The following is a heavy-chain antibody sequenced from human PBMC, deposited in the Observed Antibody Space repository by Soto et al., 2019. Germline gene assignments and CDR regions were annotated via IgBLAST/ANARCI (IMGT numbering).Heavy chain of an antibody. CDR2: INTYNGNS. Sequence: QVQLVQSAAEVKKPGASVKVSCKASGYTLTNYAICWVRQAPGQGPEWMGWINTYNGNSNYAQKFQGRVTMTTDTSTNTAYMELRSLTSDDTAVYYCARDCTGGSCFCIYWGQGTLVTVSS. CDR3: ARDCTGGSCFCIY. D-gene: IGHD2-15*01. V-gene: IGHV1-18*01. J-gene: IGHJ4*02. CDR1: GYTLTNYA.